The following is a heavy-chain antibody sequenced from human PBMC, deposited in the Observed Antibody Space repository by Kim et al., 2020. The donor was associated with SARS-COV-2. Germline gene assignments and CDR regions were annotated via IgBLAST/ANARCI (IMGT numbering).Heavy chain of an antibody. J-gene: IGHJ6*04. D-gene: IGHD3-22*01. CDR2: ISSSSSYT. V-gene: IGHV3-11*05. CDR3: ARDHSTYYYDSGGSYRALAPEYYYYCRHV. CDR1: GFTFSDYY. Sequence: GGSLRLSCAASGFTFSDYYMSWIRQAPGKGLEWVSYISSSSSYTNYADSVKGRFTISRDNAKNSLYLQMNSLRAEDTAVYYCARDHSTYYYDSGGSYRALAPEYYYYCRHVWGKGTADTVSS.